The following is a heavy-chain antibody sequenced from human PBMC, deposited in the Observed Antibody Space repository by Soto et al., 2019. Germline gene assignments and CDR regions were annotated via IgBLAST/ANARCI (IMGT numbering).Heavy chain of an antibody. V-gene: IGHV4-39*01. CDR2: IYYSGST. D-gene: IGHD3-10*01. J-gene: IGHJ4*02. CDR3: AIILIFSRGGSGIYNPHFDY. CDR1: GGSISSSSYY. Sequence: PSETLSLTCTVSGGSISSSSYYWGWIRQPPGKRKEWIGSIYYSGSTYYNPSLKSRVTISVDTSKNQFSLKLSSVTAADTAVYYCAIILIFSRGGSGIYNPHFDYWGQGTLVTVSS.